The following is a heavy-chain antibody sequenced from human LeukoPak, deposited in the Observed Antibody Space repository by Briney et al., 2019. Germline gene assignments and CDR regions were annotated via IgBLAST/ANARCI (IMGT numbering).Heavy chain of an antibody. Sequence: GGSLRLSCAASGFTFRSYSMNWVRQAPGKGLEWVSSISSSSSYIYYADSVKGRFTIYRDNAKNSLYLQMNSLRAEDTAVYYCARDTLNYYDSSGYYLDFDYWGQGTLVTVSS. CDR2: ISSSSSYI. CDR1: GFTFRSYS. CDR3: ARDTLNYYDSSGYYLDFDY. J-gene: IGHJ4*02. V-gene: IGHV3-21*01. D-gene: IGHD3-22*01.